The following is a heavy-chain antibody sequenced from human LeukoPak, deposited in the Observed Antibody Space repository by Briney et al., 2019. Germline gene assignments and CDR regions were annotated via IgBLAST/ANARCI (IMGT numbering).Heavy chain of an antibody. D-gene: IGHD2-21*01. CDR3: AREKGGAPDY. CDR2: IWYDGSKE. CDR1: GFTFSTYG. J-gene: IGHJ4*01. Sequence: PGGSLRLSCVASGFTFSTYGMHWVRQAPGKGLEWVAIIWYDGSKEFYADSVKGRFTISRDNSNNSLYLQMNSLRAEDTAVYYCAREKGGAPDYAGHGTLVTVSS. V-gene: IGHV3-33*01.